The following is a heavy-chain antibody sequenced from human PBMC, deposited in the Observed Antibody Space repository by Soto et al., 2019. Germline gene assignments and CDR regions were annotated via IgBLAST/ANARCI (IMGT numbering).Heavy chain of an antibody. V-gene: IGHV1-8*01. J-gene: IGHJ4*02. D-gene: IGHD2-15*01. CDR2: MDPNSGNT. Sequence: GASVKVSCKASGYTFTSHDLNWVRQATGQGLEWMGWMDPNSGNTGYAQKFQGRVTMTRNTSISTAYMELSSLRSEDTAVYYCARGGYCSGGSCYSLAYWGQGTLVTFSS. CDR1: GYTFTSHD. CDR3: ARGGYCSGGSCYSLAY.